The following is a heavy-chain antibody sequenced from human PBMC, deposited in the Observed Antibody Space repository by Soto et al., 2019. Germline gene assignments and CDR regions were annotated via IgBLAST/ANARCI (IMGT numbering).Heavy chain of an antibody. CDR1: GGTFSSYT. V-gene: IGHV1-69*02. CDR2: IIPILGIA. Sequence: QVQLVQSGAEVKKPGSSVKVSCKASGGTFSSYTISWVRQAPGQGLEWMGRIIPILGIANYAQKFQGRVTITADKSTSTAYMELSSLRSEDTAVYYCARVGVGATTDHHFDYWGQGTLVTVSS. D-gene: IGHD1-26*01. CDR3: ARVGVGATTDHHFDY. J-gene: IGHJ4*02.